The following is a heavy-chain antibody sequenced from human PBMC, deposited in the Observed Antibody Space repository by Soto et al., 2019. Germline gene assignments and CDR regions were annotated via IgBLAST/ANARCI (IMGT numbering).Heavy chain of an antibody. CDR2: IHSFGST. Sequence: QVQLQESGPGLVKPSGTLSLTCAVSGGSVSSDKWWSWVRQPPGKGLEWIGEIHSFGSTNYNPSLKSRVTILLDKPPNQFPVKLTSVTAADTAVYFCVGQWLAGYAAFDPWGQGTLVTVSS. CDR3: VGQWLAGYAAFDP. D-gene: IGHD6-19*01. J-gene: IGHJ5*02. CDR1: GGSVSSDKW. V-gene: IGHV4-4*02.